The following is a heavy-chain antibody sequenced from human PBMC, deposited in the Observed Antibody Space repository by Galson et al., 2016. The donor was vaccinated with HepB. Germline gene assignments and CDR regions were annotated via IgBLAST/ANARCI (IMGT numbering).Heavy chain of an antibody. Sequence: SLRLSCAASGFTFSSYGMHWVRQAPGKGLEWVAIIWYDGSDKYYADPVKGRFTFSRDNSKNTLYLQMTSLRAEDTAVYYCASGIAVTTSNSFWYFDLWGRGTLVTVSS. V-gene: IGHV3-33*01. CDR2: IWYDGSDK. CDR3: ASGIAVTTSNSFWYFDL. J-gene: IGHJ2*01. D-gene: IGHD3-10*01. CDR1: GFTFSSYG.